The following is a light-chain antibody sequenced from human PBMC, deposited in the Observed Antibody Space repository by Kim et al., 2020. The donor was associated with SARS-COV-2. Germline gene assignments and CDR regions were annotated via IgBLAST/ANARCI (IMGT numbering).Light chain of an antibody. CDR2: GAS. V-gene: IGKV1-16*01. CDR1: QGISTN. CDR3: QQYNSHPIT. Sequence: DIQMTQSPSSLSASLGDRVTITCRASQGISTNVGWFQQKAGEAPKSLIYGASTLQGGVPSRFSGGGSGRDFTLTISSVHPDDFAIYFFQQYNSHPITFGQGTRLEIK. J-gene: IGKJ5*01.